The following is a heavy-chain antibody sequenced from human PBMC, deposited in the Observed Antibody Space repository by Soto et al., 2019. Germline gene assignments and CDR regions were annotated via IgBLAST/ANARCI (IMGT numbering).Heavy chain of an antibody. CDR2: ISAYNGNT. Sequence: ASVKVSCKASGYTFTSYGISWVRQAPGQVLEWMGWISAYNGNTNYAQKLQGRVTMTTDTSTSTAYMELRSLRSDDTAVYYCARGGFRITIFGVVIDWFDPWGQGTLVTVSS. CDR1: GYTFTSYG. J-gene: IGHJ5*02. D-gene: IGHD3-3*01. V-gene: IGHV1-18*01. CDR3: ARGGFRITIFGVVIDWFDP.